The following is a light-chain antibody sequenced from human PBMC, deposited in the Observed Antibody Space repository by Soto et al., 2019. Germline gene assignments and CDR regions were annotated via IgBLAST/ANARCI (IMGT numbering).Light chain of an antibody. CDR2: TDS. J-gene: IGLJ2*01. CDR3: VAWDDSLNGPL. CDR1: SSNIGSNT. V-gene: IGLV1-44*01. Sequence: QSVLTRPPSASGTPGQVVTISCSGSSSNIGSNTVNWYQHLPGTAPKLLIYTDSLRPSGVPGRFTAFKSGTSASLAISGLQSEDEADYYCVAWDDSLNGPLFGGGTKLTVL.